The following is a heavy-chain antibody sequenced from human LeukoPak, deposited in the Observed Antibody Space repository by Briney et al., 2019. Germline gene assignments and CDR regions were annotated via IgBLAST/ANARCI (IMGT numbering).Heavy chain of an antibody. Sequence: GESLKISCKGSGYSFINYWIGWVRQMPGKGLEWMGIIHPRDSDTRYSPSFQGQVTISADKSISTAYLQWSSLRASDTAMYYCARRYCSGSSCYPFDYWGQGTLVTVSS. CDR1: GYSFINYW. V-gene: IGHV5-51*01. CDR3: ARRYCSGSSCYPFDY. J-gene: IGHJ4*02. CDR2: IHPRDSDT. D-gene: IGHD2-15*01.